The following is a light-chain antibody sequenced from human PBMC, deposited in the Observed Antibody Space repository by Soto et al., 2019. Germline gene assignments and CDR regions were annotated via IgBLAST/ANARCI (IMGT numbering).Light chain of an antibody. CDR2: GAS. J-gene: IGKJ1*01. V-gene: IGKV3-15*01. CDR3: QQYNNWPPWT. CDR1: LSVSTS. Sequence: ERVMTQSPAILSMSPGETATLSCRTSLSVSTSLAWYQQKPGQAPRLLIYGASTRATGIPARFSGSGSGTGTEFTLTISNLQSEDSAVYYCQQYNNWPPWTFGQGTKVDIK.